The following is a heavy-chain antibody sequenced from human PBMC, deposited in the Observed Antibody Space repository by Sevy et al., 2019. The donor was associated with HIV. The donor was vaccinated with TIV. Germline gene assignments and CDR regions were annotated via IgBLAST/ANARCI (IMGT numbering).Heavy chain of an antibody. CDR2: LSYDDSDE. Sequence: GGSLRLSCAASGFIFSTSHMHWVRQDPGKGLECVAILSYDDSDENYADSVKGGFTISRDNSKNTLYLQMNSLRTEDTAVYYCAKDDLGSIDYWGQGTLVTVSS. J-gene: IGHJ4*02. CDR1: GFIFSTSH. CDR3: AKDDLGSIDY. V-gene: IGHV3-30-3*02. D-gene: IGHD3-10*01.